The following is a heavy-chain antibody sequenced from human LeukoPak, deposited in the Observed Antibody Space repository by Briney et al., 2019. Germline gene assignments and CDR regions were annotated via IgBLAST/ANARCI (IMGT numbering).Heavy chain of an antibody. V-gene: IGHV4-34*01. CDR2: INHSGST. D-gene: IGHD6-13*01. CDR1: GGSFSGYY. CDR3: ARGRYLTTSGGAAAGFLDY. Sequence: PSETLPLTCAVSGGSFSGYYWNWIRQSPGKGLEWIGEINHSGSTHYNPSLKSRVTISVDTSQKQFSLRLTSVTAADTAVYYCARGRYLTTSGGAAAGFLDYWGQGSLVTVST. J-gene: IGHJ4*02.